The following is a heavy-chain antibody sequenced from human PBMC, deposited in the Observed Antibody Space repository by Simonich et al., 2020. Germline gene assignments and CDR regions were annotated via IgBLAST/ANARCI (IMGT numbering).Heavy chain of an antibody. J-gene: IGHJ6*03. CDR1: GYTFTGYY. CDR3: ARGGVQYYYYYMDV. Sequence: QVQLVQSGAEVKKPGASVKVSCKASGYTFTGYYMHWVRQAPGQGLAWMGWINPNSGGTNYEQKFQGRVNMTRDTSISTAYMELSRLRSDDTAVYYCARGGVQYYYYYMDVWGKGTTVTVSS. CDR2: INPNSGGT. D-gene: IGHD3-3*01. V-gene: IGHV1-2*02.